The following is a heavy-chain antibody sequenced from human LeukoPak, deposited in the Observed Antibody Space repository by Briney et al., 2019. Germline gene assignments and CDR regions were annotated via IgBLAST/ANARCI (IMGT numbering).Heavy chain of an antibody. Sequence: GGSLRLSCAASGFTFSSYAMSLVRQAPGKGLEWVSAISGSGGSTYYADSVKGRFTISRDNSKNTLYLQMNSLRAEDTAVYYCARIYDFWSGYWSDYWGQGTLVTVSS. CDR1: GFTFSSYA. CDR3: ARIYDFWSGYWSDY. J-gene: IGHJ4*02. CDR2: ISGSGGST. D-gene: IGHD3-3*01. V-gene: IGHV3-23*01.